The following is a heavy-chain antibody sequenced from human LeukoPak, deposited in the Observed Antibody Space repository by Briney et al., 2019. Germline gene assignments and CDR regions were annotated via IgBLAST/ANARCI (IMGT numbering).Heavy chain of an antibody. J-gene: IGHJ5*02. Sequence: ASVKVSCKASGYTLTDYYIHWVRQAPGQGLGWMGWINPKSGGTNYIQKSQGRATMTRDTSISTVYMELSRLRSDDTAVYSCARDSVATIGGQGFDPWGQGTLVTVSS. CDR2: INPKSGGT. CDR1: GYTLTDYY. D-gene: IGHD5-12*01. CDR3: ARDSVATIGGQGFDP. V-gene: IGHV1-2*02.